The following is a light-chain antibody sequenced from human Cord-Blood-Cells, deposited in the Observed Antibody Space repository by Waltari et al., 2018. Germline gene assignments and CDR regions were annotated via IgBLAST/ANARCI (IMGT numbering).Light chain of an antibody. CDR1: HSISSY. V-gene: IGKV1-39*01. Sequence: DIQMTQSPSSLSAAVGDRVTITCLASHSISSYLNWYQKNPGKAPKLLIYAASSLESGVASRFSVSGSGTDFTLNISSLQPEDFATYYCQQSYSTPRTFGQGTKVEIK. CDR3: QQSYSTPRT. J-gene: IGKJ1*01. CDR2: AAS.